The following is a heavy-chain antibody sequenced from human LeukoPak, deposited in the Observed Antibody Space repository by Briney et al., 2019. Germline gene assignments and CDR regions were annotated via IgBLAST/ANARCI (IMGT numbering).Heavy chain of an antibody. CDR2: IYYSGST. D-gene: IGHD3-9*01. V-gene: IGHV4-59*01. J-gene: IGHJ4*02. CDR3: ESQGYDILTGYYGFDY. Sequence: SETLSLTCTVSGGSISSYYWSWIRQPPGKGLEWIGYIYYSGSTNYNPSLKSRVTISVDTSKNQFSLKLSSVTAADTAVYYCESQGYDILTGYYGFDYWGQGTLVTVSS. CDR1: GGSISSYY.